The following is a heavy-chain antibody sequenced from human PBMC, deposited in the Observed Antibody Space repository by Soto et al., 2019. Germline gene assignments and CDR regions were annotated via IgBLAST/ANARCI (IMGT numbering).Heavy chain of an antibody. D-gene: IGHD3-10*01. CDR3: ARDPSSITMVRGVPDY. V-gene: IGHV3-48*02. CDR2: ISSSSSTI. CDR1: GFTFSSYS. Sequence: GSLRLSCAASGFTFSSYSMNWVRQAPGKGLEWVSYISSSSSTIYYADSVKGRFTISRDNAKNSLYLQMNSLRDEDTAVYYCARDPSSITMVRGVPDYWGQGTLVTVSS. J-gene: IGHJ4*02.